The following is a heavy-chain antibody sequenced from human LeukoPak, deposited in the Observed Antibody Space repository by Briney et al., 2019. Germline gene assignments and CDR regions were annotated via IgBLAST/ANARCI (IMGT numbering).Heavy chain of an antibody. V-gene: IGHV4-59*01. D-gene: IGHD3-9*01. CDR3: ATTPYYDILTGYSDRDY. CDR1: GGSISSYY. Sequence: SETLSLTCTLSGGSISSYYWSWIRQPPGKGLEWIGYIYYSGSTNYNPSLKSRVTISVDTSKNQFSLKLSSVTAADTAVYYCATTPYYDILTGYSDRDYWGQGTLVTVSS. CDR2: IYYSGST. J-gene: IGHJ4*02.